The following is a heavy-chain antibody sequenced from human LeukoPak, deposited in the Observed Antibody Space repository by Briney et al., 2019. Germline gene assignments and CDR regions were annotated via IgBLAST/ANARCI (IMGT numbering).Heavy chain of an antibody. V-gene: IGHV3-21*01. J-gene: IGHJ3*02. CDR1: GFTLSSYS. CDR3: ARVKDFWSSLLAFDI. Sequence: GGSLRLSCAASGFTLSSYSMNWVRQAPGKGLEWVSSISSSSSYIYYADSVKGRFTISRDNAKNSLYLQMNSLRAEDTAVYYCARVKDFWSSLLAFDIWGQGTMVTVSS. D-gene: IGHD3-3*01. CDR2: ISSSSSYI.